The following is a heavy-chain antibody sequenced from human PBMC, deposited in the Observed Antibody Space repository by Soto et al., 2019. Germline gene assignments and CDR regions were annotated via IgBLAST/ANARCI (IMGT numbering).Heavy chain of an antibody. J-gene: IGHJ6*02. D-gene: IGHD1-26*01. CDR2: IIPIFGTA. CDR3: ARDRPASVTSSGGYYYYGMDV. Sequence: QGQLVQSGAEVKKPGSSVKVSCKASGGTFRNYAITWVRQAPGQGLEWMGRIIPIFGTANYAQQFQGRVTIHAAESTTTAYLELSSLRSEDTAVYYCARDRPASVTSSGGYYYYGMDVWGHGTRVTVSS. CDR1: GGTFRNYA. V-gene: IGHV1-69*01.